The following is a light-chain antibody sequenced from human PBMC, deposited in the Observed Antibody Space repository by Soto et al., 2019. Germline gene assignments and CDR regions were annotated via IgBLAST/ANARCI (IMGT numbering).Light chain of an antibody. CDR2: DVS. V-gene: IGLV2-14*03. J-gene: IGLJ2*01. Sequence: QSALTQPASVSGSPGQSITISCTGTSSDVCGYNFVSWYQQPPGNAPKLIIYDVSDRPSGVSSRFSGSKSGNTASLTISGLQAEDEADYFCSSYTSTSTVIFGGGTKLTVL. CDR1: SSDVCGYNF. CDR3: SSYTSTSTVI.